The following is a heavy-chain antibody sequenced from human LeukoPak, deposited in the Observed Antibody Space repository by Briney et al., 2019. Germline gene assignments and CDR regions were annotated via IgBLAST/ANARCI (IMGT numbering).Heavy chain of an antibody. Sequence: SQTLSLTCAISGDSVSSKNGAWNWIRQSPSGGLEWLGRTYYRSKWYDEYADSVKGRVTISPDTSKNQFSLHVYSVTPEDTAVYYCARDLGTSGWYTFDFWGQGTQVTVSS. V-gene: IGHV6-1*01. CDR2: TYYRSKWYD. J-gene: IGHJ5*01. CDR1: GDSVSSKNGA. D-gene: IGHD6-19*01. CDR3: ARDLGTSGWYTFDF.